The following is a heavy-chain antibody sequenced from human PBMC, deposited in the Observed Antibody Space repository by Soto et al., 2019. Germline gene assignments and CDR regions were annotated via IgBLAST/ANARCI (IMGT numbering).Heavy chain of an antibody. CDR1: GGTFSSYA. Sequence: PVKVSCKTSGGTFSSYAISWVRHAPGQWLEWMGGIVPIVDTSTYAQKFQGRVTITADESTSTAYMELSSLRSDDTAIYYCVRVVAIPGYPDNWGQGTLVTVSS. CDR3: VRVVAIPGYPDN. CDR2: IVPIVDTS. D-gene: IGHD5-12*01. V-gene: IGHV1-69*13. J-gene: IGHJ4*02.